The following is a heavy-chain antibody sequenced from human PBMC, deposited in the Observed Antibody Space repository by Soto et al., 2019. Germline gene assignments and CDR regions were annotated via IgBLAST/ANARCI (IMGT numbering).Heavy chain of an antibody. D-gene: IGHD3-16*01. J-gene: IGHJ3*02. CDR1: GFPFSGYA. Sequence: GESLRLSCVASGFPFSGYAMSWVRQTPGKGLEWVSGISGSGGRTYYADSVKGRFTISRDNSNNTLSLQMHILRVEDTAVYFCAKGGYYSLFDIWGQGTVVTVSS. V-gene: IGHV3-23*01. CDR2: ISGSGGRT. CDR3: AKGGYYSLFDI.